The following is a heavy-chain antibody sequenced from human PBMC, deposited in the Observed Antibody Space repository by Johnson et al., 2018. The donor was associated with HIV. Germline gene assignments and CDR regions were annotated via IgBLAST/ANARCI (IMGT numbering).Heavy chain of an antibody. V-gene: IGHV3-30*02. Sequence: QMQLVESGGGVVQPGESLRLSCAASGFTFANYGMHWVRQAPGKGLEWVAFTAHDESITHYADSVKGRFTMSRDNSKSTLNLHMNSLRAEDTAIYYCAKDDNLGVWYSDAFDVWGQGTVVTVSS. CDR3: AKDDNLGVWYSDAFDV. J-gene: IGHJ3*01. CDR2: TAHDESIT. D-gene: IGHD6-19*01. CDR1: GFTFANYG.